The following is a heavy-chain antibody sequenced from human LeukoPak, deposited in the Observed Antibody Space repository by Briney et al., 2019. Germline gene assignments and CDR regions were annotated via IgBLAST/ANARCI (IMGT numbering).Heavy chain of an antibody. D-gene: IGHD2-21*02. CDR2: ISSSSSYI. CDR1: GFTFGSYS. Sequence: PGGSLRLSCAASGFTFGSYSMNWVRQAPGKGLEWVSSISSSSSYIYYADSVKGRFTISRDNAKNSLYLQMNSLRAEDTAVYYCARDVTYCGGDCYYPNWFDPWGQGTLVTVSS. V-gene: IGHV3-21*01. J-gene: IGHJ5*02. CDR3: ARDVTYCGGDCYYPNWFDP.